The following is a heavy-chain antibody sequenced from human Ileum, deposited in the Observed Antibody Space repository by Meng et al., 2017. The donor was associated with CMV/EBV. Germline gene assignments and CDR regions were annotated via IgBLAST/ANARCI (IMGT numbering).Heavy chain of an antibody. Sequence: SETLSLTCTVSGGSISSSSYYWGWIRRPPGKGLEWIGSIYYSGSTYYNPSLKSRVTISVDTSKNQFSLKLSSVTAADTAVYYCARVDRADAFDIWGQGTMVTVSS. V-gene: IGHV4-39*07. CDR1: GGSISSSSYY. CDR3: ARVDRADAFDI. D-gene: IGHD1-14*01. CDR2: IYYSGST. J-gene: IGHJ3*02.